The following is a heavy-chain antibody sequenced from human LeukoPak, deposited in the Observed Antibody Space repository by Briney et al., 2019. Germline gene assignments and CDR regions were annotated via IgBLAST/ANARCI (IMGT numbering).Heavy chain of an antibody. Sequence: PGGSLRLSCAASGFTFSSYAMSWVRQAPGKGLEWVSAISGSGSSTYYADSVKGRFTISRDNSKNTLYLQMNSLRAEDTAVYYCAKDNAAGYSSGWHNYWGQGTLVTVSS. CDR3: AKDNAAGYSSGWHNY. CDR2: ISGSGSST. CDR1: GFTFSSYA. J-gene: IGHJ4*02. D-gene: IGHD6-19*01. V-gene: IGHV3-23*01.